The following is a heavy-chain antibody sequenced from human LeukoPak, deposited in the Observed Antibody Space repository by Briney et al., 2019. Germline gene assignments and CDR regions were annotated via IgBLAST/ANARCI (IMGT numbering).Heavy chain of an antibody. CDR1: GYTFTGYY. CDR2: INPNSGGT. J-gene: IGHJ5*02. Sequence: ASVKVSCKASGYTFTGYYMHRVRQAPGQGLEWMGWINPNSGGTNYAQKFQGRVTMTRDTSISTAYMELSRLRSDDTAVYYCAREDIVVVPAAKSRWFDPWGQGTLVTVSS. V-gene: IGHV1-2*02. D-gene: IGHD2-2*01. CDR3: AREDIVVVPAAKSRWFDP.